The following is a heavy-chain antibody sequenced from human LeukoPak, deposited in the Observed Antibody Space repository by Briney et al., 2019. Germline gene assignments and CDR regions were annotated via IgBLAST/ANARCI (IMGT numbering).Heavy chain of an antibody. J-gene: IGHJ5*02. CDR3: ARGPPLFDP. Sequence: GGSLRLSCAASGFTFSSYGMSWVRQAPGKGLEWVANIKQDGSEKYYVDSVKGRFTISRDNAKNSLYLQMNSLRAEDTAVYYCARGPPLFDPWGQGTLVAVSS. V-gene: IGHV3-7*01. CDR2: IKQDGSEK. CDR1: GFTFSSYG.